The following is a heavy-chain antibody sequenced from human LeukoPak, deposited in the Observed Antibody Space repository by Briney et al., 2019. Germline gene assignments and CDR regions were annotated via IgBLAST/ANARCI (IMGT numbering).Heavy chain of an antibody. D-gene: IGHD3-22*01. CDR2: INHSGST. CDR1: GGSFSGYY. J-gene: IGHJ4*02. V-gene: IGHV4-34*01. Sequence: SETLSLTCAVYGGSFSGYYWSWIRQPPGKGLEWIGEINHSGSTNYNPSLKSRVTISVDTSKNQFSLKLSSVTAADTAVYYCAHTPESYYYDSSGYGYWGQGTLVTVSS. CDR3: AHTPESYYYDSSGYGY.